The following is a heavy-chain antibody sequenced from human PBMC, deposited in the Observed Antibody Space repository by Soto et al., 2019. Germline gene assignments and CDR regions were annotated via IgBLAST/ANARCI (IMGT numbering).Heavy chain of an antibody. J-gene: IGHJ3*02. V-gene: IGHV3-66*01. CDR2: IYSGGST. CDR3: ARLVTIFGVVIIGDAFDI. Sequence: GGSLRLSCAASGFTVSSNYMSWVRQAPGKGLEWVSVIYSGGSTYYADSVKGRFTISRDNSKNTLYLQMNSLRAEDTAVYYCARLVTIFGVVIIGDAFDIWGQGTMVTVSS. CDR1: GFTVSSNY. D-gene: IGHD3-3*01.